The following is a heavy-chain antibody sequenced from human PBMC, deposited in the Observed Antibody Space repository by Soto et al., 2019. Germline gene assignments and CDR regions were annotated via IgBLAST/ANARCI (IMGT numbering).Heavy chain of an antibody. J-gene: IGHJ4*02. Sequence: SETLSLTCTVSGGPISSGGYYWSWIRQHPGKGLEWIGYIYYSGSTYYNPSLKSRVTISVDTSKNQFSLKLSSVTAADTAVYYCARNSGSYYVDYWGQGTLVTVSS. D-gene: IGHD1-26*01. CDR1: GGPISSGGYY. CDR3: ARNSGSYYVDY. CDR2: IYYSGST. V-gene: IGHV4-31*03.